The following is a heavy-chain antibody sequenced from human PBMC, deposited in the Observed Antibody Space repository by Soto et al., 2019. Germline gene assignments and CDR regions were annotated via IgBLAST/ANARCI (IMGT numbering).Heavy chain of an antibody. D-gene: IGHD3-10*01. CDR1: GCSLSNARMG. V-gene: IGHV2-26*01. J-gene: IGHJ4*02. CDR3: ARWPNVEMATMGVRGIDY. Sequence: QVTLKESGPVLVKPTEPLTLTCTVSGCSLSNARMGVSWIRQPPGKALEWLAHIFSNDEKSYSTSLKSRLTISKDTSKSQVVLTMTNMDPVDTATYYCARWPNVEMATMGVRGIDYWGQGTLVTVSS. CDR2: IFSNDEK.